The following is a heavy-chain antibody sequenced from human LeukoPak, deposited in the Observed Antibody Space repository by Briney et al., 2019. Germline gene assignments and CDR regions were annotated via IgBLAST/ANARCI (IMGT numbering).Heavy chain of an antibody. CDR1: GCTFTSYA. Sequence: ASVKVSCKASGCTFTSYAMNWVRQAPGQGLEWMGWINTNTGNPTYAQGFTGRFVFSLDTSVSTAYLQISSLKAEDTAVYYCATPSITYSSSWYEDTYYFDYWGQGTLVTVSS. CDR3: ATPSITYSSSWYEDTYYFDY. D-gene: IGHD6-13*01. CDR2: INTNTGNP. V-gene: IGHV7-4-1*02. J-gene: IGHJ4*02.